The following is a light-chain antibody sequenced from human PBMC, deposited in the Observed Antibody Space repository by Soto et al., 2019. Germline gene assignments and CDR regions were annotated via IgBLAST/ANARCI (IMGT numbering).Light chain of an antibody. CDR1: SSDVGSYNV. J-gene: IGLJ2*01. CDR2: DVG. CDR3: CSYAGRSTGV. V-gene: IGLV2-23*02. Sequence: QSALTQPASVSGSLGQSITISCTGTSSDVGSYNVVSWYQQHPGKAPKVIIYDVGKCPSGVSDRFSGSKSGNTASLTICGLQAEDEADYFCCSYAGRSTGVFGGGTKLTVL.